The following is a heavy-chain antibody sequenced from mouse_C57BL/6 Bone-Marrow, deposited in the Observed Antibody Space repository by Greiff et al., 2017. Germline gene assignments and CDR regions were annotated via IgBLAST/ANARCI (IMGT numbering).Heavy chain of an antibody. V-gene: IGHV1-64*01. CDR2: IHPNSGST. CDR1: GYTFTSYW. CDR3: ARSYYCGSRGWFAY. J-gene: IGHJ3*01. Sequence: QVQLQQPGAELVKPGASVKLSCKASGYTFTSYWMHWVKQRPGQGLEWIGMIHPNSGSTNYNEKFKSKATLTVDKSSSTAYMQLSSLTSEDSAVYYGARSYYCGSRGWFAYWGQGTLVTVSA. D-gene: IGHD1-1*01.